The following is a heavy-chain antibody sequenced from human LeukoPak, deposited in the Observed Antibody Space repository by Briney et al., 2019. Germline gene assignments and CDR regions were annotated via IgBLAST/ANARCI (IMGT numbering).Heavy chain of an antibody. V-gene: IGHV1-69*13. J-gene: IGHJ4*02. CDR3: ARAPYCGGDCYLPFDY. Sequence: SVKVSCKASGGTFSSYAISWARQAPGQGLEWMGGIIPIFGTANYAQKFQGRVTITADESTSTAYMELSSLRSEDTAVYYCARAPYCGGDCYLPFDYWGQGTLVTVSS. CDR1: GGTFSSYA. CDR2: IIPIFGTA. D-gene: IGHD2-21*02.